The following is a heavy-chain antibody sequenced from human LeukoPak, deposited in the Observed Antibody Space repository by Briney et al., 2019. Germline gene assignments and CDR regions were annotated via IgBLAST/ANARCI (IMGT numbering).Heavy chain of an antibody. CDR2: ISSNGGSK. J-gene: IGHJ3*02. CDR1: GFTFSSYA. Sequence: PVGSLRLSCAASGFTFSSYAMHWVRQAPGKGLEYVSAISSNGGSKYYANSVKGRFNISRNNSKNTLYIQMCSLRAEDMAVYYCASGYDILTGYQDAIDIWGQGTMVTVSS. CDR3: ASGYDILTGYQDAIDI. D-gene: IGHD3-9*01. V-gene: IGHV3-64*01.